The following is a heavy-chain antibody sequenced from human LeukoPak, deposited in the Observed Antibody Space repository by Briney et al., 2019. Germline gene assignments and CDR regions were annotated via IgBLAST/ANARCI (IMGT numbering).Heavy chain of an antibody. CDR1: GYTFTSYG. CDR3: ARVPGIAVAGTGSEGVFDP. Sequence: ASVKVSCKASGYTFTSYGISWVRQAPGQGLEWMGWISAYNGNTNYAQKLQGRVTMTTDTSTSTAYMELRSLRSDDTAVYYCARVPGIAVAGTGSEGVFDPWGQGTLVTVSS. D-gene: IGHD6-19*01. J-gene: IGHJ5*02. V-gene: IGHV1-18*04. CDR2: ISAYNGNT.